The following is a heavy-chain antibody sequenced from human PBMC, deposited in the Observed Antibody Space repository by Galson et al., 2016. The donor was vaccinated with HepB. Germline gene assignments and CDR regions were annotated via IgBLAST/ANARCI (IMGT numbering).Heavy chain of an antibody. Sequence: SLRLSCAASGITFSPYAMTWVRQAPGKGLEWFSFISAGGGSTKYVESVKGRFTISRDDSKKTLYLQMDSLRADDTAVYYCARVLTQSHYYGMDVWGQGTTVTVSS. CDR2: ISAGGGST. CDR3: ARVLTQSHYYGMDV. V-gene: IGHV3-23*01. J-gene: IGHJ6*02. CDR1: GITFSPYA. D-gene: IGHD3-9*01.